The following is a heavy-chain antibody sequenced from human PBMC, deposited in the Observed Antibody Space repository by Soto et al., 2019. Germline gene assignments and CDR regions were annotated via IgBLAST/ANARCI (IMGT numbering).Heavy chain of an antibody. CDR2: IYPGDSDT. CDR1: GYSFTSYW. Sequence: GESLKISCKGSGYSFTSYWIGWVRQMPGKGLEWMGIIYPGDSDTRYSPSFQGQVTISADKSISTAYLQWSSLKASDTAMYYCARHEGAAPPLDYYYYGMDVWGQGTTVTVSS. D-gene: IGHD6-6*01. V-gene: IGHV5-51*01. CDR3: ARHEGAAPPLDYYYYGMDV. J-gene: IGHJ6*02.